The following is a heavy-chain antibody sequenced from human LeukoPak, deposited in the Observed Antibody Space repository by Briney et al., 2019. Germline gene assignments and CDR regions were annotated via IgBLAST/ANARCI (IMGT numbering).Heavy chain of an antibody. CDR2: ISYDGSNK. CDR1: GFTFSSYA. V-gene: IGHV3-30*04. Sequence: PGRSLRLSCAASGFTFSSYAMHWVRQASGKGLEWVAVISYDGSNKYYADSVKGRFTISRDNSKNTLYLQMNSLRAEDTAVYYCARDVIAVAKEFSVNYYYYYGMDVWGQGTTVTVSS. D-gene: IGHD6-19*01. CDR3: ARDVIAVAKEFSVNYYYYYGMDV. J-gene: IGHJ6*02.